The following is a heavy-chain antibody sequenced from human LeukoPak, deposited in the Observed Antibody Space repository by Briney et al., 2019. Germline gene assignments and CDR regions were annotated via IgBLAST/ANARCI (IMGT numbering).Heavy chain of an antibody. J-gene: IGHJ5*02. CDR2: ISPNSGGT. Sequence: GASVKVSCKASGYTFTGYYMHWVRQAPGQGLEWMGWISPNSGGTNYAQKFQGRVTMTRDTSISTAYMELSRLRSDDTAVYYWARDVSDYYDSSGYYNWFDPWGQGTLVTVSS. V-gene: IGHV1-2*02. CDR3: ARDVSDYYDSSGYYNWFDP. CDR1: GYTFTGYY. D-gene: IGHD3-22*01.